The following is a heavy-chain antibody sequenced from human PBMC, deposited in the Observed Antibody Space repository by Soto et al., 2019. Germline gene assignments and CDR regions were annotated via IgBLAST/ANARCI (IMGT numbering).Heavy chain of an antibody. D-gene: IGHD6-19*01. CDR1: GFTFSSYA. CDR3: ARGPQWLLTPLDY. CDR2: ISYDGSNK. Sequence: GGSLRLSCAASGFTFSSYAMHWVRQAPGKGLEWVAVISYDGSNKYYADSVKGRFTFSRDNSKNTLYLQMNSLRAEDTAVYYCARGPQWLLTPLDYWGQGTLVTVSS. J-gene: IGHJ4*02. V-gene: IGHV3-30-3*01.